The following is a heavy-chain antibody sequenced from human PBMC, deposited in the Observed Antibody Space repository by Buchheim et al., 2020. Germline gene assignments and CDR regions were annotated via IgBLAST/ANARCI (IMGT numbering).Heavy chain of an antibody. CDR3: ARRPLGSWGKSGYPNY. J-gene: IGHJ4*02. CDR2: INHSGST. V-gene: IGHV4-34*01. Sequence: QVQLQQWGAGLLKPSETLSLTCAVYGGSFSGYYWSWIRQPPGKGLEGIGEINHSGSTNYNPSLKSRVTISVDTSKHQFSLKLRSVTAADTAVYYCARRPLGSWGKSGYPNYWGQGTL. D-gene: IGHD2-15*01. CDR1: GGSFSGYY.